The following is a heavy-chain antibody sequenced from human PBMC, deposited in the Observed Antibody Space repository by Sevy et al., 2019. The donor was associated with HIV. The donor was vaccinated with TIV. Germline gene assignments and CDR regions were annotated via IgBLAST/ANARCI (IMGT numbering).Heavy chain of an antibody. V-gene: IGHV3-7*01. J-gene: IGHJ4*02. D-gene: IGHD3-9*01. Sequence: GGSLRLSCAASGFTFSSYWMSWVRQAPGKGLEWVANIKQDGSGKYYVDSVKGRFTISRDNAKNSLYLQMNSLRAEDTAVYYCARDELRYFDWLLSPLDYWVQGTLVTVSS. CDR2: IKQDGSGK. CDR1: GFTFSSYW. CDR3: ARDELRYFDWLLSPLDY.